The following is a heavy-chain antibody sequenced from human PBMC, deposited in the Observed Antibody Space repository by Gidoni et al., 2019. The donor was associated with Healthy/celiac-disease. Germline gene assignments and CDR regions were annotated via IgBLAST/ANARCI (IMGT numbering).Heavy chain of an antibody. CDR3: ARGDCSSTSCYGDLYYYYMDV. V-gene: IGHV3-33*01. CDR2: IWYDGSNK. J-gene: IGHJ6*03. CDR1: GFTFRTHA. D-gene: IGHD2-2*01. Sequence: QVQLVESGGGVVQPGRSLSLACAASGFTFRTHALRCVRQAPGKGLGWVAVIWYDGSNKYYADSVKGRFTISRDNSKNTLYLQMNSLRAEDTAVYYCARGDCSSTSCYGDLYYYYMDVWGKGTTVTVSS.